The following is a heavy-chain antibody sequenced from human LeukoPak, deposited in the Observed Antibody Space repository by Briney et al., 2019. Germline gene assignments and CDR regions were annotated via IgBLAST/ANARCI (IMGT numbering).Heavy chain of an antibody. V-gene: IGHV3-53*01. J-gene: IGHJ3*02. Sequence: PGGSLRLSCAASGFTFRSCGMHWVRQAPGKGLEWVSVIYSGGRTYYADTVEGRFTISRDNSNNTLYLQMNSLRAEDTAMYYCAREYYDNSGGEDAFDIWGPGTMVTVSS. CDR2: IYSGGRT. CDR3: AREYYDNSGGEDAFDI. D-gene: IGHD3-22*01. CDR1: GFTFRSCG.